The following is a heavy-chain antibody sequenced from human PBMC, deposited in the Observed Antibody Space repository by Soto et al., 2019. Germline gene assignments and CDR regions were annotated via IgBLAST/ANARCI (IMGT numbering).Heavy chain of an antibody. CDR2: IMPIFATP. CDR3: GRHKDRQQLGGNYYSISHV. V-gene: IGHV1-69*12. J-gene: IGHJ6*02. Sequence: QVQLMQSGAEVKKPGSSFKVSCKASGGTFRTSAISWVRQAPGEGLEWVGGIMPIFATPDYAQKFQGRVTISADEARATAYLELTSLTTDATSAYSCGRHKDRQQLGGNYYSISHVWGQGTAITSS. CDR1: GGTFRTSA. D-gene: IGHD1-26*01.